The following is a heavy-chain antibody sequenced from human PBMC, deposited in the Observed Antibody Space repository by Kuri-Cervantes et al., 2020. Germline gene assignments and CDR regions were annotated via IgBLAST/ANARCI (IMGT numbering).Heavy chain of an antibody. D-gene: IGHD1-26*01. V-gene: IGHV3-30*04. Sequence: LTCAASGFTFSSYAMHRVRQAPGKGLEWVAVISYDGSNTYYADSVKGRFTISRDNSKNTLYLQMNSLSAEDTAVYYCAKEIGRYSGSQGWWGQGTLVTVSS. CDR2: ISYDGSNT. CDR3: AKEIGRYSGSQGW. CDR1: GFTFSSYA. J-gene: IGHJ4*02.